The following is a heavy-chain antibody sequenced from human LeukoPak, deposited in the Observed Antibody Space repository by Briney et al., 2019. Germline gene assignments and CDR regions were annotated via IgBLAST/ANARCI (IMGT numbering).Heavy chain of an antibody. CDR2: INPNSGGT. D-gene: IGHD5-18*01. Sequence: GASVKVSCKASGYTFTGYYMHRVRQAPGQGLEWMGWINPNSGGTNYAQKFQGRVTMTRDTSISTAYMELSRLRSDDTAVYYCARELDTAMPTGDYWGQGTLVTVSS. J-gene: IGHJ4*02. CDR3: ARELDTAMPTGDY. CDR1: GYTFTGYY. V-gene: IGHV1-2*02.